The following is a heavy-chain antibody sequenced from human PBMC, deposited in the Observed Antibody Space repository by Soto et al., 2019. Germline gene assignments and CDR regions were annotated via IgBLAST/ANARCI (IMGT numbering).Heavy chain of an antibody. J-gene: IGHJ4*02. D-gene: IGHD3-22*01. V-gene: IGHV6-1*01. CDR3: ERGHYYDSSGYYFGS. CDR1: GDSVSSTGAA. Sequence: SQTLSLTCAISGDSVSSTGAAWNWIRQSPSRGLEWLGRTYYRSKWYNDYAVSVKSRITINPDTSKHQFSLQLSSVTPEDTAVYYCERGHYYDSSGYYFGSWGQGTLVTVSS. CDR2: TYYRSKWYN.